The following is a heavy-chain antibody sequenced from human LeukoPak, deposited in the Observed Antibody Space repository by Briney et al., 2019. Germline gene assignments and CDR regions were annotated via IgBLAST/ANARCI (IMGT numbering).Heavy chain of an antibody. CDR1: GFTFSSYR. Sequence: GGSLRLSCAASGFTFSSYRMNWVRQAPGKGLEWVSSISSSSSYIYYADSVKGRFTISRDNAKNSLYLQMNSLRAEDTAVYYCARAMAAGTVYWGQGTLVTVSS. CDR3: ARAMAAGTVY. J-gene: IGHJ4*02. V-gene: IGHV3-21*01. D-gene: IGHD6-13*01. CDR2: ISSSSSYI.